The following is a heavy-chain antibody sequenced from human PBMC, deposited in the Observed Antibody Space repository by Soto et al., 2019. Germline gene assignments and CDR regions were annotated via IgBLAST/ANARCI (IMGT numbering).Heavy chain of an antibody. Sequence: GASVKVSCKASGYTFTSYYMHWVRQAPGQGFEWMGIINPSGGSTSYAQKFQGRVTMTRDTSTSTVYMELSSLRSEDTAVYYCARGHIVVVVAATKSLDYCGPGPLVTVSS. D-gene: IGHD2-15*01. CDR2: INPSGGST. V-gene: IGHV1-46*03. CDR3: ARGHIVVVVAATKSLDY. J-gene: IGHJ4*02. CDR1: GYTFTSYY.